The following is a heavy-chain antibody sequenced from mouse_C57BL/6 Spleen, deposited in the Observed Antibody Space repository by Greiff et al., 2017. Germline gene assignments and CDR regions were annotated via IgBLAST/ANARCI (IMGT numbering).Heavy chain of an antibody. CDR1: GYTFTSYW. V-gene: IGHV1-69*01. J-gene: IGHJ2*01. Sequence: VQLQQPGAELVMPGASVKLSCKASGYTFTSYWMHWVKQRPGQGLEWIGEIDPSDSYTNYNQKFKGKSTLTVDKSSSTAYMRLSSLTSEDSAVYYCARRGNRGYFDYWGQGTTLTVSS. CDR2: IDPSDSYT. CDR3: ARRGNRGYFDY.